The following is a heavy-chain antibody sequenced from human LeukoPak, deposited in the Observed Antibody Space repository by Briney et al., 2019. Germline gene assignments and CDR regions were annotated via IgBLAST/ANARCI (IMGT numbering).Heavy chain of an antibody. CDR1: GFTFSSYA. CDR2: INAGNGNT. J-gene: IGHJ4*02. CDR3: ARSSNVFFGFFDY. Sequence: GGSLRLSCAASGFTFSSYAMHWVRQAPGQRLEWMGWINAGNGNTKYSQKFQGRVTITRDTSASTAYMELSSLRSEDTAVYYCARSSNVFFGFFDYWGQGTLVTVSS. V-gene: IGHV1-3*01. D-gene: IGHD3-10*01.